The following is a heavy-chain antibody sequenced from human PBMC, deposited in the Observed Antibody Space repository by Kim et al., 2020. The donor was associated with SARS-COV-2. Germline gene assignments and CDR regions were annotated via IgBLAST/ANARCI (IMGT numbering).Heavy chain of an antibody. D-gene: IGHD1-26*01. CDR3: ARDGSYGSFVSYYYGMDV. J-gene: IGHJ6*02. V-gene: IGHV3-33*08. CDR2: IWYDGGIK. CDR1: GFTFSSHG. Sequence: SLRLSCAASGFTFSSHGMHWVRQAPGKGLEGVAVIWYDGGIKYYADSVKGRFTISRDNSKNTLYLQMDSLRAEDTAVYYCARDGSYGSFVSYYYGMDVWGQGTTVTVSS.